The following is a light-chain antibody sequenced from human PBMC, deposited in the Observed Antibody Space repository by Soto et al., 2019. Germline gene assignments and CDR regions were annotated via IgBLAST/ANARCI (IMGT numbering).Light chain of an antibody. V-gene: IGLV2-11*01. Sequence: QSVLTQPRSVSGSPGQSVTISCTGTSSDVGAYNCVSWYQQHPGKAPKLMIYDVSKRPSGVPDRFSGSKSGNTASLTISGLQADDEADYYCCSYAGSYTLIFGTGTKVTVL. CDR3: CSYAGSYTLI. CDR1: SSDVGAYNC. CDR2: DVS. J-gene: IGLJ1*01.